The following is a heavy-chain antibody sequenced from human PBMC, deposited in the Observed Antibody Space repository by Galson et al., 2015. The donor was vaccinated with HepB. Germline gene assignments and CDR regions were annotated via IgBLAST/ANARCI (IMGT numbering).Heavy chain of an antibody. CDR1: GYTFTRYG. J-gene: IGHJ4*02. V-gene: IGHV1-18*01. D-gene: IGHD6-19*01. Sequence: SVKVSCKASGYTFTRYGISWVRQAPGQGLEWMGWISAHNGNTNYAQKLQGRVTMTTDTSTSTAYMELRSLRSDDTAVYYCARIYSDGWYYFDYWGQGTLVTVSS. CDR2: ISAHNGNT. CDR3: ARIYSDGWYYFDY.